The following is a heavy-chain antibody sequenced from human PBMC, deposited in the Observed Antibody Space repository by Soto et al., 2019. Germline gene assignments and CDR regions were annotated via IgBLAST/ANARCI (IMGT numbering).Heavy chain of an antibody. D-gene: IGHD1-1*01. CDR2: VSNDGSDT. Sequence: QVHLEESGGGVVRPGRSLRLSCVGSGFTLSRFVLHWVRQAPGKGLEWVAVVSNDGSDTYYADSVKGRFTISRDNSMSTLYLQMTSLRREDTALYYCARGNMDVWGRGTTVIVSS. J-gene: IGHJ6*02. V-gene: IGHV3-30*04. CDR1: GFTLSRFV. CDR3: ARGNMDV.